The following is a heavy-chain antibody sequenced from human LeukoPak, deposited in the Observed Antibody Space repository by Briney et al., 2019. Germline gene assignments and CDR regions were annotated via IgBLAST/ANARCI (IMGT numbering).Heavy chain of an antibody. CDR3: AIVRDHFHWYLDL. Sequence: GGSLRLSCAASGFTVSTNYMNWVRQAPGKGLEWVSILYSGSSTYYADSVVSRCIVSSNSYKNTPSLQINDLRADDTAVYYYAIVRDHFHWYLDLWGRGTLVTVSS. CDR1: GFTVSTNY. J-gene: IGHJ2*01. V-gene: IGHV3-53*01. D-gene: IGHD5-24*01. CDR2: LYSGSST.